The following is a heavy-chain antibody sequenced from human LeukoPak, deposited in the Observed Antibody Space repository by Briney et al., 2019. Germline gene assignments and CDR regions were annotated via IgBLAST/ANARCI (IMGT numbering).Heavy chain of an antibody. D-gene: IGHD1-26*01. CDR2: ISYDGSNK. CDR3: ARVLYSGSYVYYYYGMDV. V-gene: IGHV3-30-3*01. J-gene: IGHJ6*02. Sequence: GGSLRLSCAASGFTFSSYATHWVRQAPGKGLEWVAVISYDGSNKYYADSVKGRFTISRDNSKNTLYLQMNSLRAEDTAAYYCARVLYSGSYVYYYYGMDVWGQGTTVTVSS. CDR1: GFTFSSYA.